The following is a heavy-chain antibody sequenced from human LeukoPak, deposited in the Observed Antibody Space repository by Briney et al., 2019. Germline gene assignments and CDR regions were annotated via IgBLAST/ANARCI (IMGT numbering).Heavy chain of an antibody. CDR1: GYTFTSYG. D-gene: IGHD3-22*01. CDR3: ARTVSGYQKGSFDY. V-gene: IGHV1-18*01. Sequence: ASVKVSCKASGYTFTSYGISWVRQAPGQGLEWMRWISAYNGNTNYAQKLQGRVTMTTDTSTSTAYMELRSLRSDDTAVYYCARTVSGYQKGSFDYWGQGTLVTVSS. J-gene: IGHJ4*02. CDR2: ISAYNGNT.